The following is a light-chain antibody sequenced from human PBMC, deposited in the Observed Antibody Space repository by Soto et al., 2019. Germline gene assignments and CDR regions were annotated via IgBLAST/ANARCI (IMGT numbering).Light chain of an antibody. CDR3: QAWDSSIAV. CDR1: KLGNEY. V-gene: IGLV3-1*01. J-gene: IGLJ3*02. Sequence: SYELTQPPSVSVSPGQTASITCSGDKLGNEYVFWYQQRPGQSPVLVIYQHSMRPSGISARFSGSTSGNTATLTISGTQTADEADYYCQAWDSSIAVFGGRTKVTVL. CDR2: QHS.